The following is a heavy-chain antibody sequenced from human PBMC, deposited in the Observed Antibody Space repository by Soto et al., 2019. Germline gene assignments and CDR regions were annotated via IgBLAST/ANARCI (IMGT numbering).Heavy chain of an antibody. CDR2: ISTYNGNT. V-gene: IGHV1-18*01. CDR3: ARGDDHDLCYTCQNWFDP. J-gene: IGHJ5*02. D-gene: IGHD2-8*01. CDR1: GYTFTTYG. Sequence: ASVKVSCKASGYTFTTYGITWVRQAPGQGLEWAGWISTYNGNTNYAQKLQGRVTMTTDTSTGTAYLELRSLRSDDTAVYYCARGDDHDLCYTCQNWFDPWGQGTLVTVSS.